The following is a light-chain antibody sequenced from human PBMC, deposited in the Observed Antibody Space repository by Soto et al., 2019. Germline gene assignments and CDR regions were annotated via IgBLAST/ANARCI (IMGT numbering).Light chain of an antibody. CDR1: SSDVANYNL. CDR3: CSYAPSSTWV. CDR2: EGT. Sequence: QSALTQPASVSGSPGQSITISCTGTSSDVANYNLVSWYQQHPGNVPKLIISEGTKRPSGVSNRFSGSKSGNTASLTISGIQAEDEGDYYCCSYAPSSTWVFGGGTQLTGL. V-gene: IGLV2-23*01. J-gene: IGLJ3*02.